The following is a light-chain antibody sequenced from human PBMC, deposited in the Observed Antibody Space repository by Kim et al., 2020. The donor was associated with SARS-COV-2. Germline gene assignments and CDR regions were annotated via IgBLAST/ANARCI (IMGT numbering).Light chain of an antibody. CDR1: QSLVHSNGNTY. J-gene: IGKJ2*01. V-gene: IGKV2-30*02. Sequence: DVVMTQSPLFLPVTLGQPASMSCQSSQSLVHSNGNTYLAWFQQRPGQSPRRLIYEVSKRDSGVPDRFSGSGSGTDFILKIIRVEAEDVGIYYCMQGRHWPFTFGQGTKLEI. CDR2: EVS. CDR3: MQGRHWPFT.